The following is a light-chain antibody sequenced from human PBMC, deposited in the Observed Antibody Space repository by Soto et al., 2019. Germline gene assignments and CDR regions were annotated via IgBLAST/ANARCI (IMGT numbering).Light chain of an antibody. V-gene: IGKV1-27*01. Sequence: DIQLTQSPSSLSASVGDRVITCRVSQGISSCLNWYRQKPGRVPKVLIYSASNLQSGVPSRFSGSGSGTDFTLTISSLQPEDVATYYGQRTYNADTFGQGTKLEIK. CDR1: QGISSC. J-gene: IGKJ2*01. CDR3: QRTYNADT. CDR2: SAS.